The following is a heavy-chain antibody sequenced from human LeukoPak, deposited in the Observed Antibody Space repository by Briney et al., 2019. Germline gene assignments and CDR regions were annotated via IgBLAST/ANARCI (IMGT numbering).Heavy chain of an antibody. CDR2: IYYSGST. J-gene: IGHJ6*03. Sequence: PSETLSLTCTVSGGSISSYYWSWIRQPPGKGLEWIGYIYYSGSTNYNPSLKSRVTIPVDTSKNQFSLRLTSVTAADTAVYYCARGGSYYDFWSGYYDYYYYMDVWGKGTTVTVSS. CDR1: GGSISSYY. D-gene: IGHD3-3*01. CDR3: ARGGSYYDFWSGYYDYYYYMDV. V-gene: IGHV4-59*01.